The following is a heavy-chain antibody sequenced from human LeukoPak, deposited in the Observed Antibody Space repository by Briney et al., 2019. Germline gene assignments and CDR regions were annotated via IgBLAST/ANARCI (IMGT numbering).Heavy chain of an antibody. CDR3: ARGTYYYYYYMDV. CDR2: IYYSGST. J-gene: IGHJ6*03. V-gene: IGHV4-59*01. D-gene: IGHD2-2*01. Sequence: SETLPLTCTVSGGSISSYYWSWIRQLPGKGLEWIGYIYYSGSTNYNPSLKSRVTISVDTSKNQFSLKLSSVTAADTAVYYCARGTYYYYYYMDVWGKGTTVTVSS. CDR1: GGSISSYY.